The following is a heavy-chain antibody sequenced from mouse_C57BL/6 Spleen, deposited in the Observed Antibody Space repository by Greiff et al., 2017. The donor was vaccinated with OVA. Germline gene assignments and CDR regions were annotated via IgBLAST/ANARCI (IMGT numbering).Heavy chain of an antibody. CDR3: ARGGTSQAEMDY. J-gene: IGHJ4*01. D-gene: IGHD3-2*02. V-gene: IGHV1-69*01. Sequence: QVQLQQPGAELVMPGASVKLSCKASGYTFTSYWMHWVKQRPGQGLEWIGEIDPSDSYTNYNQKFKGKSTLTVDKSSSTAYMQLRSLTSEDSAVYYCARGGTSQAEMDYWGQGTSVTVSS. CDR2: IDPSDSYT. CDR1: GYTFTSYW.